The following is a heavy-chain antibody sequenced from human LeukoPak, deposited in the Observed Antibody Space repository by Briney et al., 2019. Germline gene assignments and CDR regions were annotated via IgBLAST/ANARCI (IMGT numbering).Heavy chain of an antibody. CDR2: TSAYNGNT. V-gene: IGHV1-18*01. J-gene: IGHJ6*02. Sequence: ASVKISCKASGYTFTSYSITWVRHAPGQGLGWRGWTSAYNGNTNYTHKLQGRVTMTTDTSTSTAYMELRSLRSDDTAVYYCARIYDSSGYYARFVYYYYGMDVWGQGTTVTVSS. CDR1: GYTFTSYS. D-gene: IGHD3-22*01. CDR3: ARIYDSSGYYARFVYYYYGMDV.